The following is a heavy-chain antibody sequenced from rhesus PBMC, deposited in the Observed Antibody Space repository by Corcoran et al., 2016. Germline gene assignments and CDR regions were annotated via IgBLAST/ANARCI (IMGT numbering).Heavy chain of an antibody. Sequence: QVKLQQWGDGLVKPSETLSLTCAVYGGPISRYYYWRWIRPPPGKGLEWFEYIYVNSATTNDNPSLKNRVTISKDTSKNQFSLKLSSVTAADTAVYYCAAPRAAGFDYWGQGVLVTVSS. V-gene: IGHV4-73*01. D-gene: IGHD6-25*01. CDR2: IYVNSATT. CDR1: GGPISRYYY. CDR3: AAPRAAGFDY. J-gene: IGHJ4*01.